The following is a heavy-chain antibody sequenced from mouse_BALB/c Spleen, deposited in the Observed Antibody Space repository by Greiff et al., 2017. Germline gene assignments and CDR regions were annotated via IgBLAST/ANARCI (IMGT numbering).Heavy chain of an antibody. CDR1: GFTFSDYY. CDR2: ISDGGSYT. V-gene: IGHV5-4*02. J-gene: IGHJ2*01. CDR3: ARGGFDY. Sequence: EVKLEESGGGLVKPGGSLKLSCAASGFTFSDYYMYWVRQTPEKRLEWVATISDGGSYTYYPDSVKGRFTISRDNAKNNLYLQMSSLKSEDTAMYYCARGGFDYWGQGTTLTVSS.